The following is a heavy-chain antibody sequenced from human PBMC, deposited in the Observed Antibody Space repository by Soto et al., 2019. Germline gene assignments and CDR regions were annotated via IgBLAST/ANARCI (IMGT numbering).Heavy chain of an antibody. Sequence: PSETLSLTCNVSGASLSRYYWSWIRQPPGKGLEWIGRIYATGSTDYNPSLKSRLTMTVDMSKKQFSLTLRSVNAADTAMYYCVRDGTKNLRDWFDPWGQGILVTV. V-gene: IGHV4-4*07. CDR2: IYATGST. J-gene: IGHJ5*02. CDR3: VRDGTKNLRDWFDP. D-gene: IGHD1-1*01. CDR1: GASLSRYY.